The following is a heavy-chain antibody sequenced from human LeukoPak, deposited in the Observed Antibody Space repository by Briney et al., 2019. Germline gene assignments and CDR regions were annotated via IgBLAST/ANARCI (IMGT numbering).Heavy chain of an antibody. J-gene: IGHJ4*02. CDR3: ATYGVVVGATDY. V-gene: IGHV3-7*01. D-gene: IGHD2-15*01. CDR1: GFTFTNAW. Sequence: GGSLRLSCAASGFTFTNAWMTWVRQAPGKGLEWVANINNEDGSEKYYVDSVKGRFTISRDNAKNSLFLQMNGLRVEDTAVYYCATYGVVVGATDYWGQGTLVTVSS. CDR2: INNEDGSEK.